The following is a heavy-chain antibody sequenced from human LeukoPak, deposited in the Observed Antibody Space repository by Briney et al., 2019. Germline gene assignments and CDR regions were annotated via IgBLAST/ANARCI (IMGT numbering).Heavy chain of an antibody. J-gene: IGHJ4*02. CDR2: IYTSGST. CDR1: GGSISSGSYY. D-gene: IGHD3-10*01. CDR3: ARTGDGSGSYSTYYFDY. Sequence: SETLSLTCTVSGGSISSGSYYWSWIRQPAEKGLEWIGRIYTSGSTNYNPSLKSRVTISVDTSKNQFSLKLSSVTAADTAVYYCARTGDGSGSYSTYYFDYWGQGTLVTVSS. V-gene: IGHV4-61*02.